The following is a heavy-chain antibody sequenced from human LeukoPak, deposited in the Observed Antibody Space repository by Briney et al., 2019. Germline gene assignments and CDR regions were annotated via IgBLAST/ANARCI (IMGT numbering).Heavy chain of an antibody. CDR3: AKDRRGSFWFDP. V-gene: IGHV3-23*01. CDR2: ISGSGGST. Sequence: GGYLRLSCAASGFTFSSYAMSWVRQAPGKGLEWVSAISGSGGSTYYADSVKGRFTISRDNSKNTLYLQMNSLRAEDTAVYYCAKDRRGSFWFDPWGQGTLVTVSS. J-gene: IGHJ5*02. CDR1: GFTFSSYA.